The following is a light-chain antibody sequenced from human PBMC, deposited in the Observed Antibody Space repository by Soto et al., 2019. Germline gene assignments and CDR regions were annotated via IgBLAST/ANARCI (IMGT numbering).Light chain of an antibody. Sequence: DIQMTQSPSTLSASVGDRVTITCRASQSISSWLAWYQQKPGKAPKLLIYKATSLEGGIPSRFSGSGSETVFTLIISSLQPEDFATYYCQQYNSYQYAVGQGTKLVIK. CDR2: KAT. CDR1: QSISSW. V-gene: IGKV1-5*03. J-gene: IGKJ2*01. CDR3: QQYNSYQYA.